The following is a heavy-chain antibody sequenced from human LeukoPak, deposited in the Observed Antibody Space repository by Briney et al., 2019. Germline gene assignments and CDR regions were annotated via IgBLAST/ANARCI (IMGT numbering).Heavy chain of an antibody. V-gene: IGHV4-39*01. CDR1: GGSISTFSYY. J-gene: IGHJ6*02. CDR2: IYYTGST. CDR3: ARPHGLMDA. Sequence: SETLSLTCTVSGGSISTFSYYWRWIRQPPGKGLEWIGSIYYTGSTYYNPSLKSRVTISVDTSKNQFSLKLSSVTAADTAVYYCARPHGLMDAWGQGTTVTVSS.